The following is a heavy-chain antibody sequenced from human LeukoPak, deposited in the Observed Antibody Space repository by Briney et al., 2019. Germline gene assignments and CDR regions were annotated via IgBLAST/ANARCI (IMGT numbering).Heavy chain of an antibody. V-gene: IGHV3-48*03. J-gene: IGHJ6*03. CDR2: ISSSGSTI. Sequence: PGGSLRLSCAASGFTFSSYEMNWVRQAPGKGLEWASYISSSGSTIYYADSVKGRFTISRDNAKNSLYLQMNSLRAEDTAVYYCASNPYYYYYMDVWGKGTTVTVSS. D-gene: IGHD1-14*01. CDR3: ASNPYYYYYMDV. CDR1: GFTFSSYE.